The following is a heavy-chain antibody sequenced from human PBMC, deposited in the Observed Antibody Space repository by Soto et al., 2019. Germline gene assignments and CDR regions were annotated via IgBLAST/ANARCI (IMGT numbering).Heavy chain of an antibody. Sequence: SETLSLTCTVSGGSISSSSYYWGWIRQPPGKGLEWIGSIYYSGSTYYNPSLKSRVTISVDTSKNQFSLKLSSVTAADTAVYYCARHPPPRFETRIGYYGMDVWGQGTTVTVSS. J-gene: IGHJ6*02. V-gene: IGHV4-39*01. CDR2: IYYSGST. D-gene: IGHD3-10*01. CDR1: GGSISSSSYY. CDR3: ARHPPPRFETRIGYYGMDV.